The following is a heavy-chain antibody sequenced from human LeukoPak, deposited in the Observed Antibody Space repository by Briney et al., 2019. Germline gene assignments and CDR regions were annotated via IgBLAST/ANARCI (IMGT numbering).Heavy chain of an antibody. V-gene: IGHV4-59*08. J-gene: IGHJ4*02. D-gene: IGHD6-13*01. CDR2: IYYSGST. CDR3: ARQSAFPPIAAAAFDY. Sequence: PSETLSLTCTVSGGSISSYYWSWIRQSPGKGLEWIGYIYYSGSTNYSPSLKSRVTISVVTSKNQFSLKLSPVAAADTAVYYCARQSAFPPIAAAAFDYWGQGTLVTVSS. CDR1: GGSISSYY.